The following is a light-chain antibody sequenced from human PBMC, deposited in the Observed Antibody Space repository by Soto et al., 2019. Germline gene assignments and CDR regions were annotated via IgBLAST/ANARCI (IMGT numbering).Light chain of an antibody. J-gene: IGKJ1*01. Sequence: EIVLTQSPGTLSLSPGERATLSYRASQSVSSSFLGWYQQKPGQAPRLLIYGASSRATGIPDRFSGSGSGTDFTLTISRLESEDFAVYYCQQYGTSPWTFGQGTKVEIK. CDR2: GAS. V-gene: IGKV3-20*01. CDR1: QSVSSSF. CDR3: QQYGTSPWT.